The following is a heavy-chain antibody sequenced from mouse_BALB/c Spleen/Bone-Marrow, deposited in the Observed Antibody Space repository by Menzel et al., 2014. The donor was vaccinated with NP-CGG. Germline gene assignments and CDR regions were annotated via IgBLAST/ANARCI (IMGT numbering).Heavy chain of an antibody. CDR3: ARSYYDYDRAWFAY. J-gene: IGHJ3*01. Sequence: QVQLKHSGAELARPGASVKMSCKASGYTFTSYTMHWVKQRPGQGLEWIGYINPSSGYTNYNQKFKDKATLTADKSSSTAYMQLSSLTSEGSVVYYCARSYYDYDRAWFAYWGQGTLVTVSA. V-gene: IGHV1-4*01. D-gene: IGHD2-4*01. CDR2: INPSSGYT. CDR1: GYTFTSYT.